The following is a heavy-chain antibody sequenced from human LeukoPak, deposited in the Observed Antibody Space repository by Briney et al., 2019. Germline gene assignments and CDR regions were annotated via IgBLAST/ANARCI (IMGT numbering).Heavy chain of an antibody. Sequence: SVKVSCKASGGTFSSYAISWVRQAPGQGLEWMGGIIPIFGTANYAQKFQGRVTITADESASTAYMELSSLRSEDTAVYYCARGGRYSYGPVDYWGQGTLVTVSS. D-gene: IGHD5-18*01. CDR1: GGTFSSYA. V-gene: IGHV1-69*01. CDR2: IIPIFGTA. J-gene: IGHJ4*02. CDR3: ARGGRYSYGPVDY.